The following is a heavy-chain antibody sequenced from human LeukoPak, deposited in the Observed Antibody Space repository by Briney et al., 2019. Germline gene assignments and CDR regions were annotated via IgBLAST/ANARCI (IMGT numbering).Heavy chain of an antibody. J-gene: IGHJ4*02. Sequence: PSETLSLTCTVSGGSISNYYWTWVRQPAGKGLEWIGLIYSSGSTNYSPSLKSRVTMSVDTSKNQFSLKLSSVTAADTAVYFCARIVIAGQNYFDYWGQGTLVTVSS. CDR3: ARIVIAGQNYFDY. CDR2: IYSSGST. V-gene: IGHV4-4*07. D-gene: IGHD2/OR15-2a*01. CDR1: GGSISNYY.